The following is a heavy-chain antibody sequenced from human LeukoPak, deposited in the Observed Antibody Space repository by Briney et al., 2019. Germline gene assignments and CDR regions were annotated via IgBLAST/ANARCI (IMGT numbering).Heavy chain of an antibody. V-gene: IGHV4-31*03. CDR1: GGSISSGGYY. Sequence: SQTLSLTCTVSGGSISSGGYYWSWIRQHPGKGLEWIGYIYYSGSTYYNPSLKSRVTISVDTSKNQFSLKLSSVTAADTAVYYRAREYCSSTSCYTRSYWYFDLWGRGTLVTVSS. CDR2: IYYSGST. D-gene: IGHD2-2*02. J-gene: IGHJ2*01. CDR3: AREYCSSTSCYTRSYWYFDL.